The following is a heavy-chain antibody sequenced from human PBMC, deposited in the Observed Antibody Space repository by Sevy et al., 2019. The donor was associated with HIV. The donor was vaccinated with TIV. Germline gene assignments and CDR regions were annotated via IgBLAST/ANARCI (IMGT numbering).Heavy chain of an antibody. D-gene: IGHD3-16*01. J-gene: IGHJ6*03. CDR3: ARVSLGLGYYYYYMDV. Sequence: GGSLRLSCAASGFTFSSYSMYWVRQAPGKGLEWVSYISSSSSTIYYADSVKGRFTISRDNAKNSLYLQMNSLRDEDTAVYYCARVSLGLGYYYYYMDVWGKGTTVTVSS. CDR1: GFTFSSYS. CDR2: ISSSSSTI. V-gene: IGHV3-48*02.